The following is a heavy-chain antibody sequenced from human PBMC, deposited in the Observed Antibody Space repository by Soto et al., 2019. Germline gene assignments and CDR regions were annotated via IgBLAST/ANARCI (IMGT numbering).Heavy chain of an antibody. D-gene: IGHD3-10*01. Sequence: VQLLESGGHLVQPGGSLRLSCAASGFTFSSYAMSWVRQAPGKGLEWVSSVSAGGDMTYYSDSVKGRFTISRDNSNNALFLQMNRLRIEDTALYYCARGDRGGSGSPASYYYSGLDVWVQGATVTVS. J-gene: IGHJ6*02. CDR1: GFTFSSYA. V-gene: IGHV3-23*01. CDR3: ARGDRGGSGSPASYYYSGLDV. CDR2: VSAGGDMT.